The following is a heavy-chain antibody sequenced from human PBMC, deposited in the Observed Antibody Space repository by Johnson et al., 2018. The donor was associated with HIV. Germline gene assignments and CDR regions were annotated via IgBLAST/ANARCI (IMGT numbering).Heavy chain of an antibody. J-gene: IGHJ3*02. CDR2: IKSKSDGGTT. CDR1: GFIFSNAW. Sequence: VQLVESGGGLVKPGGSLRLSCAASGFIFSNAWMSWVRQAPGKGLEWVGRIKSKSDGGTTDYAAPVKGRFTIPRDDSKNTLYMQMNSLKTEDTGVYYCTTGRRDYVWGTYLDAFDIWGQGTMVTVSS. D-gene: IGHD3-16*02. V-gene: IGHV3-15*01. CDR3: TTGRRDYVWGTYLDAFDI.